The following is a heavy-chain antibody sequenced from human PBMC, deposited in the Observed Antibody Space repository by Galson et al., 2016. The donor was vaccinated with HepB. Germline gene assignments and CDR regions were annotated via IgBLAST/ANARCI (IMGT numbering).Heavy chain of an antibody. V-gene: IGHV3-7*03. CDR1: GFTFSSHW. D-gene: IGHD1-26*01. J-gene: IGHJ2*01. CDR3: ARDQGYSGSYLRYFDL. CDR2: IKQDGSEK. Sequence: SLRLSCAASGFTFSSHWMTWVRQAPGKGVDWVANIKQDGSEKYYVDSVKGRFTISRDNAENSLYLQMNSLRAEDTAVYYCARDQGYSGSYLRYFDLWGRGTLVTVSS.